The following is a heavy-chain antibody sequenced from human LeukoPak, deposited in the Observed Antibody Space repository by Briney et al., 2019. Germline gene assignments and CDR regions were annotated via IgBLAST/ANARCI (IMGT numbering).Heavy chain of an antibody. Sequence: GGSLRLSCAASGFTFSSYAMSWVRQAPWKGLEWVSAISGSGGSTYYADSVKGRFTISRDNSKNTLYLQMNSLRAEDTAVYYCAKDSHSSSWTPIDYWGQGTLVTVSS. CDR1: GFTFSSYA. D-gene: IGHD6-13*01. J-gene: IGHJ4*02. V-gene: IGHV3-23*01. CDR2: ISGSGGST. CDR3: AKDSHSSSWTPIDY.